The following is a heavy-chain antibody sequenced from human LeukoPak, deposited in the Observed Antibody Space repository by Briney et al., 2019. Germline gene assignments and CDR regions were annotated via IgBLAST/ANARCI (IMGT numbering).Heavy chain of an antibody. CDR1: GFTFSSYA. J-gene: IGHJ4*02. Sequence: TGGSLRLSCAASGFTFSSYAMSWVRQAPGKGLEWVSLIYSGGTTNYADSVKGRFTISRDGSKNTLYLQMNSLRVEDTAVYYCARDPPAVTANTYGWGQGTLVTVSS. CDR3: ARDPPAVTANTYG. V-gene: IGHV3-66*01. CDR2: IYSGGTT. D-gene: IGHD5-18*01.